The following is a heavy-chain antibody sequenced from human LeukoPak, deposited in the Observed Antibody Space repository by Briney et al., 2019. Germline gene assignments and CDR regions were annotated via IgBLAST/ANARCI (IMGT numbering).Heavy chain of an antibody. V-gene: IGHV4-4*07. CDR3: ARTEPVLLWFGESPGSAFDI. J-gene: IGHJ3*02. CDR2: IYTSGST. D-gene: IGHD3-10*01. Sequence: SETLSLTCTVSGGSISSYYWSWSRQPAGKGLEWIGRIYTSGSTNYNPSLKSRVTISVDTSKNQFSLKLSSVTAADTAVYYCARTEPVLLWFGESPGSAFDIWGQGTMVAVSS. CDR1: GGSISSYY.